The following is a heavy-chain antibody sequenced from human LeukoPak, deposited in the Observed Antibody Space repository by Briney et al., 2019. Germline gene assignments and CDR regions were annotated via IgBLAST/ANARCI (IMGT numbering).Heavy chain of an antibody. D-gene: IGHD3-10*01. J-gene: IGHJ5*02. Sequence: GGSLRLSCAASGFTVSSNYMSWVRQAPGKGLEWVSIIYSGSTTYYADSVKGRFTISRDHSKNTLYLQMNSLRAEDTAVYYCARDSPLAGVDPWGQGTLVTVSS. CDR3: ARDSPLAGVDP. V-gene: IGHV3-53*01. CDR2: IYSGSTT. CDR1: GFTVSSNY.